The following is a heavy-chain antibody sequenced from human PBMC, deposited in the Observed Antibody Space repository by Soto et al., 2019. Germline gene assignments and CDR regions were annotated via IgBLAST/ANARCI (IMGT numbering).Heavy chain of an antibody. J-gene: IGHJ4*02. V-gene: IGHV1-58*01. CDR2: IVVGSGNT. CDR1: GSTFTSSA. Sequence: ASVKVSCKASGSTFTSSAVQWVRQARGQRLEWIGWIVVGSGNTNYAQKFQERVTITRDMSTSTAYMELSSLRSEDTAVYYCAAVPATAMVNGDYFDYWGQGTLVTVSS. CDR3: AAVPATAMVNGDYFDY. D-gene: IGHD5-18*01.